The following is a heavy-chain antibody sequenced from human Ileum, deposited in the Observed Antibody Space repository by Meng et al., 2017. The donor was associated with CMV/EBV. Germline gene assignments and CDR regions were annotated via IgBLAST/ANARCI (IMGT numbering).Heavy chain of an antibody. V-gene: IGHV3-74*03. J-gene: IGHJ4*02. Sequence: LSCAASGLTFSRWWMHWVRQAPGKGLVWVSRIKTDGSYTTYAGSVKGRFTISRDNAKNTLYLQMNSLRVEDTAVYYCVGGGSGYMDYWGQGTLVTVSS. CDR1: GLTFSRWW. CDR3: VGGGSGYMDY. CDR2: IKTDGSYT. D-gene: IGHD5-12*01.